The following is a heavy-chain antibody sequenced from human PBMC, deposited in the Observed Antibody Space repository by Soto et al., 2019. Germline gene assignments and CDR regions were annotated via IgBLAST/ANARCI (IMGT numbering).Heavy chain of an antibody. D-gene: IGHD1-1*01. Sequence: PSETLSLTCTVSGGSISSGGYYWSWIRQHPGKGLEWIGYIYYSGSTYYNPSLKSRVTISVDTSKNQFSLKLSSVTAADTAVYYCARDLVLEPDNSWFDPWGQGTLVTVSS. CDR1: GGSISSGGYY. CDR2: IYYSGST. V-gene: IGHV4-31*03. J-gene: IGHJ5*02. CDR3: ARDLVLEPDNSWFDP.